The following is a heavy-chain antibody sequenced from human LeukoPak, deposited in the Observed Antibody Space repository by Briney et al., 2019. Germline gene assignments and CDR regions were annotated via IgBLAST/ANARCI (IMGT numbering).Heavy chain of an antibody. CDR3: ARYGAPFDS. J-gene: IGHJ4*02. Sequence: SETLSLTCTVSGGSISSYYWTWIRQPPGKGLEWIGYIYYSGITNYNPSLKSRVTISVDTSKNQFSLKLSSVTAADTAVYYCARYGAPFDSWGQGTLVTVSS. CDR2: IYYSGIT. V-gene: IGHV4-59*01. D-gene: IGHD4-17*01. CDR1: GGSISSYY.